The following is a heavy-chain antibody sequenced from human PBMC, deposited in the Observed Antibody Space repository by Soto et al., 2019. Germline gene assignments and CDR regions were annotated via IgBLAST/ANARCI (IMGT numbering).Heavy chain of an antibody. J-gene: IGHJ4*02. CDR3: ASREPFYYDSSGYYRF. V-gene: IGHV1-69*06. Sequence: SVKVSCKASGGTFSSYAISWVRQAPGQGLEWMGGIIPIFGTANYAQKFQGRVTITADKSTSTAYMELSSLRSEDTAVYYCASREPFYYDSSGYYRFWGQGTLVTVSS. CDR2: IIPIFGTA. CDR1: GGTFSSYA. D-gene: IGHD3-22*01.